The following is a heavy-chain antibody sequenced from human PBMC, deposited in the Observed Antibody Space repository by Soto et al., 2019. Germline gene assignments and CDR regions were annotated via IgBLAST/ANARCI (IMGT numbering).Heavy chain of an antibody. Sequence: GGSLRLSCTASGFTFSNYAMSWVRQAPGKGLEWVSTFSSGGGGTYYADSVKGRFTISRDNSKNTLSLQMNCLRAEDTAVYYCTKANRYCSGANCFTFDYWGLGTLVTVSS. J-gene: IGHJ4*02. D-gene: IGHD2-15*01. CDR2: FSSGGGGT. CDR3: TKANRYCSGANCFTFDY. V-gene: IGHV3-23*01. CDR1: GFTFSNYA.